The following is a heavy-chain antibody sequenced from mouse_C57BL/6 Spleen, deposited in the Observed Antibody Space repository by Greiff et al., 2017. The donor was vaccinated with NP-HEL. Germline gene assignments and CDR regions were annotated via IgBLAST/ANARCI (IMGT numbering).Heavy chain of an antibody. CDR2: ISYSGST. V-gene: IGHV3-1*01. CDR3: ARGLGRGYFDY. Sequence: DVQLQESGPGMVKPSQSLSLTCTVTGYSITSGYDWHWIRHFPGNKLEWMGYISYSGSTNYNPSLKSRISITHDTSKNHFFLKLNSVTTEDTATYYWARGLGRGYFDYWGQGTTLTVSS. J-gene: IGHJ2*01. CDR1: GYSITSGYD. D-gene: IGHD4-1*01.